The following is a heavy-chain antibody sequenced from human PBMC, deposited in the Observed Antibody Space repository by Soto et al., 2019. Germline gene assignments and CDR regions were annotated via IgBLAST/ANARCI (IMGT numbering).Heavy chain of an antibody. J-gene: IGHJ5*02. Sequence: QVQLQESGPGLVKPSQTLSLTCTVSDGSISSGDYYWSWIRQPPGKGLEWIGYIYHSGSTYYNPSLKSRVTISVDTSKNQFSLKLSSVTAADTAVYYCARERPDGARLDPWGQGTLVTVSS. CDR2: IYHSGST. V-gene: IGHV4-30-4*01. CDR3: ARERPDGARLDP. CDR1: DGSISSGDYY. D-gene: IGHD6-6*01.